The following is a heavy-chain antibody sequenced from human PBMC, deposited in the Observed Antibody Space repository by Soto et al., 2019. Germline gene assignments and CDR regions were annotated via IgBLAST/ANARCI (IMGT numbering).Heavy chain of an antibody. V-gene: IGHV4-4*02. D-gene: IGHD3-10*02. Sequence: QVQLQESGPGLVKPSGTLSLTCAVSGGSISSSNWWSWVRQPPGKGLEWIGEIYHSGSTNYNPSLKSRVTISVAKSKNTFSLKLSSVTAADTAVYYCASVRGGYYYAMDVWGQGTTVTVSS. CDR1: GGSISSSNW. CDR2: IYHSGST. CDR3: ASVRGGYYYAMDV. J-gene: IGHJ6*02.